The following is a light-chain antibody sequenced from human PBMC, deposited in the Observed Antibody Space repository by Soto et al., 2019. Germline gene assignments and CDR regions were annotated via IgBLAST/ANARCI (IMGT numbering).Light chain of an antibody. J-gene: IGLJ2*01. CDR1: SSKIGSNT. CDR2: SNT. V-gene: IGLV1-44*01. CDR3: AAWDDSLNGVV. Sequence: QLVLTQPASASGTPGQRVTISCSGSSSKIGSNTVNCYQQLPGTAPKLLISSNTHRPSGVPDRFSGSQSGTSSYLTTSGLQSEDEADYYCAAWDDSLNGVVFGGGTKVTVL.